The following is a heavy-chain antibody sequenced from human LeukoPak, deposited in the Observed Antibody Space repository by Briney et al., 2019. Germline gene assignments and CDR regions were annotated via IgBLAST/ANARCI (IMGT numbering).Heavy chain of an antibody. D-gene: IGHD2-15*01. CDR2: IIPIFGTA. J-gene: IGHJ6*02. V-gene: IGHV1-69*01. CDR3: AREYVALGYCSGGSCLGGMDV. CDR1: GGTFSSCA. Sequence: SVKVSCKASGGTFSSCAISWVRQAPGQGLEWMGGIIPIFGTANYAQKFQGRVTITADESTSTAYMELSSLRSEDTAVYYCAREYVALGYCSGGSCLGGMDVWGQGTTVTVSS.